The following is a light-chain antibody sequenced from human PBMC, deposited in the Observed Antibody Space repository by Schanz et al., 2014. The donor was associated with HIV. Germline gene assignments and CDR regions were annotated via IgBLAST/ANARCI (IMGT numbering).Light chain of an antibody. CDR2: DVD. CDR3: CSYAGSGTSNWV. J-gene: IGLJ3*02. V-gene: IGLV2-23*02. Sequence: QSVLTQPASVSGSPGQSITISCTGTSSDVGGYKYVSWYQQYPGKAPKLIIFDVDNRPSGVSNRFSGSKSGNTASLTISGLQAEDEADYYCCSYAGSGTSNWVFGGGTKLTVL. CDR1: SSDVGGYKY.